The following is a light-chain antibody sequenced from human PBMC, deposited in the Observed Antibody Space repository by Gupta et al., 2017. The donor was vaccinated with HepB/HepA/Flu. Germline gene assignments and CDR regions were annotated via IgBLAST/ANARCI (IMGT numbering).Light chain of an antibody. CDR1: SFNIGSNT. J-gene: IGLJ2*01. Sequence: QSVLTQPPSASGTPGQRVTISCSGSSFNIGSNTVNWYQPLPGTAPKLLIYSYDQRPSGVPDRFSGSKSGTSASLAISGLQSEDEADYYCAAWDDSLNGVVFGGGTKLTVL. V-gene: IGLV1-44*01. CDR2: SYD. CDR3: AAWDDSLNGVV.